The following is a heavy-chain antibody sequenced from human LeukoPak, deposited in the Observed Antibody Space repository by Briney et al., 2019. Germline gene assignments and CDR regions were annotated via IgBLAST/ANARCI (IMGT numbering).Heavy chain of an antibody. Sequence: GGSLRLSCAASGFTFSTYSMNWVRQAPGKGLEWVSGISWNSGSIGYADSVKGRFTISRDNAKNSLYLQMNSLRAEDTALYYCAKTRIRFLEWLPIDYWGQGALVTVSS. CDR3: AKTRIRFLEWLPIDY. D-gene: IGHD3-3*01. J-gene: IGHJ4*02. V-gene: IGHV3-9*01. CDR2: ISWNSGSI. CDR1: GFTFSTYS.